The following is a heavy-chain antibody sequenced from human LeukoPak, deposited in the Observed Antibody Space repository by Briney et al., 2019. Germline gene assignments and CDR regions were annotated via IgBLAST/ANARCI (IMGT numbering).Heavy chain of an antibody. D-gene: IGHD5-18*01. J-gene: IGHJ4*02. CDR3: ARQYISGQWYFDY. V-gene: IGHV3-30*04. CDR2: ISSDGSYK. CDR1: GFTFSSHA. Sequence: GRSLRLSCAASGFTFSSHALHWVRQAPGKGLEWVAVISSDGSYKYYADSVKGRVTIFRDNSKNTLYLQMNSLIPEDTAVYYCARQYISGQWYFDYWGQGTLVTVSS.